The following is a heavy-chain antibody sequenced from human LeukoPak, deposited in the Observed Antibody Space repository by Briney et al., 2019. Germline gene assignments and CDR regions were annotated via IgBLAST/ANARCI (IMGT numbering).Heavy chain of an antibody. V-gene: IGHV1-2*02. CDR1: GYTFTGYY. D-gene: IGHD1-7*01. J-gene: IGHJ4*02. CDR2: INPNSGGT. Sequence: GASVKVSCKASGYTFTGYYMHWVRQAPGQGLEWMGWINPNSGGTNYAQKFQGRVTMTRDTSISTAYMELSRLRSDDTAVYYCARVGTTGPHEIDYWGQGTLVTVSS. CDR3: ARVGTTGPHEIDY.